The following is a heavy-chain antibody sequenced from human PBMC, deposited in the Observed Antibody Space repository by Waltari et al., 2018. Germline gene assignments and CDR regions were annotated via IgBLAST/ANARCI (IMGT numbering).Heavy chain of an antibody. V-gene: IGHV4-59*13. J-gene: IGHJ4*02. Sequence: QVQLQESGPGLVKPSETLSLTCTVSGGSISSYYWSWLRQPPGKGLEWSGFMYYRGSTNYNPSLKSRVTISVDTSKNQFSLKRSSVTAADTAVYYCAGQDCSGGSCPLDYWGQGTLVTVSS. CDR2: MYYRGST. CDR1: GGSISSYY. CDR3: AGQDCSGGSCPLDY. D-gene: IGHD2-15*01.